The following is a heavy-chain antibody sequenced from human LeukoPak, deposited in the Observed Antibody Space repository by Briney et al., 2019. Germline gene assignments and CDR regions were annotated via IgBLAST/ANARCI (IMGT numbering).Heavy chain of an antibody. D-gene: IGHD3-10*01. V-gene: IGHV3-23*01. J-gene: IGHJ4*02. Sequence: GGSLRLSCAASGFTISTYGMSWVRQAPGKGLEWVSSISGGTTYYADSVKGRFTISRDNSKNTVSLQMNSLRAEDTAVCYCAKSVYHSGNYWGQGTLVTVSS. CDR3: AKSVYHSGNY. CDR2: ISGGTT. CDR1: GFTISTYG.